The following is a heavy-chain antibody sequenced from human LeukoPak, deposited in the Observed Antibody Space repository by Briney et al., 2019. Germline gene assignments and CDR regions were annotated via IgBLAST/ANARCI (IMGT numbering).Heavy chain of an antibody. CDR3: ARDAGYCTGGSCWYFDH. CDR1: GYTFTDYY. CDR2: INLNSGGT. Sequence: ASVKVSCKASGYTFTDYYMHWVRQAPGQGLEWMGWINLNSGGTNFAQRFQGRVTMTRDTSISTTYMDLSRLISDDTAVYYCARDAGYCTGGSCWYFDHWGQGTLVTVSS. J-gene: IGHJ4*02. V-gene: IGHV1-2*02. D-gene: IGHD2-15*01.